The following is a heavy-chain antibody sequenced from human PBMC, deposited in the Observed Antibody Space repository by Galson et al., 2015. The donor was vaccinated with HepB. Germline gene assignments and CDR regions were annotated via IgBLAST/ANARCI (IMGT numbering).Heavy chain of an antibody. CDR2: ISGSGGST. J-gene: IGHJ2*01. CDR3: AKDVWGYYDASAWYFDL. V-gene: IGHV3-23*01. CDR1: GFTFSSYA. D-gene: IGHD3-22*01. Sequence: SLRLSCAASGFTFSSYAMSWVRQAPGKGLEWVSAISGSGGSTYYADSVKGRFTISRDNSKNTLYLQMNSLRAEDTAVNYCAKDVWGYYDASAWYFDLWGRGTLVTVSS.